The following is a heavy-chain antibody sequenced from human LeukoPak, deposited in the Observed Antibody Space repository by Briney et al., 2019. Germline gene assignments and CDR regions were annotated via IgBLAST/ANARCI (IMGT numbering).Heavy chain of an antibody. J-gene: IGHJ4*02. V-gene: IGHV1-18*01. D-gene: IGHD3-10*01. CDR3: ARSGRWITMVRGVLTRPIDY. Sequence: GASVKVSCKASGYTFTSYGISWVRQAPGQGLEWMGWISAYNGNTNYAQKLQGRVTMTTDTSTSTAYMELRSLRSDDTAVYYCARSGRWITMVRGVLTRPIDYWGQGTLVTVSS. CDR2: ISAYNGNT. CDR1: GYTFTSYG.